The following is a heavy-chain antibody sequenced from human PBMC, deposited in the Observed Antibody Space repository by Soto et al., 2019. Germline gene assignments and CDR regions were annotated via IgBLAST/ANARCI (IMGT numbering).Heavy chain of an antibody. J-gene: IGHJ4*02. V-gene: IGHV3-15*01. CDR2: IKRKIDGEKT. D-gene: IGHD1-26*01. CDR3: NIGVGVTETDY. Sequence: EVQLVESGGGLVKPGGSLRLSCAVSGFTFSDAWMTWVRQAPGKGLEWVGRIKRKIDGEKTDYAAPVKGRFTISRDDSRNTLYLQMNSLRTEDTAVYYCNIGVGVTETDYWGQGTLVTVSS. CDR1: GFTFSDAW.